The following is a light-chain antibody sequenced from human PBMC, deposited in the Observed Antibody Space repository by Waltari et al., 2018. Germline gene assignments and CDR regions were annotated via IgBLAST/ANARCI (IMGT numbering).Light chain of an antibody. J-gene: IGKJ4*01. CDR1: QSISTW. Sequence: DIQMTQSPSTLSASVGDIVTITCRASQSISTWLAWYQQKPGKAPKLLIYKASSLESGVPLRFSGSGSGTEFTLTISSLQPDDFASYYCQQYGTYPLTFGGGTKVGIE. V-gene: IGKV1-5*03. CDR2: KAS. CDR3: QQYGTYPLT.